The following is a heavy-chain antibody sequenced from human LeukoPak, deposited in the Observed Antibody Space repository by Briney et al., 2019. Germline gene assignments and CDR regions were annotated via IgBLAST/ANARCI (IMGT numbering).Heavy chain of an antibody. CDR3: AKDDNSSGYYSDY. CDR2: ISGSGGST. V-gene: IGHV3-23*01. CDR1: GFTFSNHG. D-gene: IGHD3-22*01. J-gene: IGHJ4*02. Sequence: GGSLRLTCAASGFTFSNHGMNWVRQAPGKGLEWVSAISGSGGSTYYADSVKGRFTISRDNSKNTLYLQMNSLRAEDTAVYYCAKDDNSSGYYSDYWGQGTLVTVSS.